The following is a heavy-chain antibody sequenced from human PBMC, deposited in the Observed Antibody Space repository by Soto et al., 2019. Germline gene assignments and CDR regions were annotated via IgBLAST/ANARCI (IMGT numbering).Heavy chain of an antibody. CDR2: ISSNGGST. Sequence: GGSLRLSCSASGFTFRSYAMHWVRQAPGKGLEYVSAISSNGGSTYYADSVKGRFTISRDNSKNTLYLQMSSLRAEDTAVYYCVKDPRRYYGSGSLDWFDPWGQGTLVTVSS. CDR1: GFTFRSYA. V-gene: IGHV3-64D*06. D-gene: IGHD3-10*01. CDR3: VKDPRRYYGSGSLDWFDP. J-gene: IGHJ5*02.